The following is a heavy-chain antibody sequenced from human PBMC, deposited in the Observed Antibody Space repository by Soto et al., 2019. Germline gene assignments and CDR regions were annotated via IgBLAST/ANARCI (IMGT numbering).Heavy chain of an antibody. CDR1: GFTFSSYV. Sequence: GGSLRIACAASGFTFSSYVMHWVRQDPGKGLEWVAVISYDGSNKYYADSVKGRFTISRDNSKNTLYLQMNSLRAEDTAVYYCASVYGDVYYGMDVWGQGTTGTVSS. J-gene: IGHJ6*02. V-gene: IGHV3-30-3*01. CDR3: ASVYGDVYYGMDV. D-gene: IGHD4-17*01. CDR2: ISYDGSNK.